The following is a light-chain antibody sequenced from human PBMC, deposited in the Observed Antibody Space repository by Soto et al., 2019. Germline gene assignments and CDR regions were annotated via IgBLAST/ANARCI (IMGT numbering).Light chain of an antibody. V-gene: IGKV1-27*01. Sequence: DIQMTQAQSSMYAYVGDRVTINCRASQGIDHSLAWYQQKLGKVPKLHIYSASTLQSWVPSLFSVRGSGTDFTLTITSLQPEDGATYYCQEHYSAPPFEFGHPTNV. CDR1: QGIDHS. J-gene: IGKJ1*01. CDR3: QEHYSAPPFE. CDR2: SAS.